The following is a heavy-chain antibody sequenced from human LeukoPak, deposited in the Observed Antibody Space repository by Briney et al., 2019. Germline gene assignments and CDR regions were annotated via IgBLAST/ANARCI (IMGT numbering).Heavy chain of an antibody. D-gene: IGHD6-19*01. Sequence: GGSLRLSCAASGFTFSSYGMHWVRQAPGKGLEWVAVISYDGSNKYYADSVKGRFTISRDNSKNTLYLQMNSLRAEDTAVYYCARPPHPLYSSGWRYFDYWGQGTLVTVSS. CDR1: GFTFSSYG. V-gene: IGHV3-30*03. CDR3: ARPPHPLYSSGWRYFDY. J-gene: IGHJ4*02. CDR2: ISYDGSNK.